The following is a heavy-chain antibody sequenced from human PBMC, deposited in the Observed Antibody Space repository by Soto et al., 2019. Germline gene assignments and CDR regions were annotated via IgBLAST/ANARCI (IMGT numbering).Heavy chain of an antibody. CDR2: IYYRGST. CDR3: VSDYDRGGYIGY. CDR1: GGSISTADYY. V-gene: IGHV4-30-4*01. D-gene: IGHD3-22*01. J-gene: IGHJ4*02. Sequence: QVQLHESGPGLVRPAQTLSLTCNVSGGSISTADYYWSWIRQPPGKGLEWIGYIYYRGSTYYNPSLESRVAISIDTSKNQFSLNLTSVTAADTAVYFCVSDYDRGGYIGYWGQGTLFTVSS.